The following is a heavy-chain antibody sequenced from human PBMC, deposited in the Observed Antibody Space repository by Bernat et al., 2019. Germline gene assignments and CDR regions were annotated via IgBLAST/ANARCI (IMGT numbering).Heavy chain of an antibody. Sequence: QVQLVESGGGVVQPGRSLRLSCAASGFTFSSYGIYWVRQTPGKGLEWVAVISYDGNNKYYADSVKGRFTISRDNSKNTLYLQMNSLRAEDTAVYYCATSGASGAFDIWGQGTMVTVSS. V-gene: IGHV3-30*03. CDR3: ATSGASGAFDI. CDR2: ISYDGNNK. D-gene: IGHD3-10*01. CDR1: GFTFSSYG. J-gene: IGHJ3*02.